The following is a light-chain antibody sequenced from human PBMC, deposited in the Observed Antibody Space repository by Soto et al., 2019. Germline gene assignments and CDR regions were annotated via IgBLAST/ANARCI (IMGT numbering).Light chain of an antibody. CDR2: SSN. CDR1: SSNIGSNT. J-gene: IGLJ2*01. V-gene: IGLV1-44*01. Sequence: QSVLTQPPSASGTPGQRVTISCSGISSNIGSNTVNWYQQLPGTAPKLLIYSSNQRPSGVPDRFSGSKSGTSDSRAISGLQSEDEADYYCAVWDDSMNGLVFGGGTKLTV. CDR3: AVWDDSMNGLV.